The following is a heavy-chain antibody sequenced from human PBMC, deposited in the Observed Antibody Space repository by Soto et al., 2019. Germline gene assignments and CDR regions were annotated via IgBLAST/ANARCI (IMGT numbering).Heavy chain of an antibody. CDR2: INHSGST. CDR1: GGSFSGYY. Sequence: SETLSLTCAVYGGSFSGYYWSWIRQPPGKGLEWIGEINHSGSTNYNPSLKSRVTISVDTSKNQFSLKLSSVTAADTAVYYCARALKAVAGKKTYYFDYWGQGTLVTVSS. V-gene: IGHV4-34*01. CDR3: ARALKAVAGKKTYYFDY. J-gene: IGHJ4*02. D-gene: IGHD6-19*01.